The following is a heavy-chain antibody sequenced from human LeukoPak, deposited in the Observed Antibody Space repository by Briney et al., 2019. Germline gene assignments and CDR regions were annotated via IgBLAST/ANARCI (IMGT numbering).Heavy chain of an antibody. CDR2: INPNSGGT. J-gene: IGHJ4*02. D-gene: IGHD3-10*01. V-gene: IGHV1-2*06. Sequence: GASVKVSCKASGYTFAGYYMHWVRQAPGQGLEWMGRINPNSGGTNYAQKFQGRVTMTRDTSISTAYMELSRLRSDDTAVYYCARLTPGGDGAYWGQGTLVTVSS. CDR1: GYTFAGYY. CDR3: ARLTPGGDGAY.